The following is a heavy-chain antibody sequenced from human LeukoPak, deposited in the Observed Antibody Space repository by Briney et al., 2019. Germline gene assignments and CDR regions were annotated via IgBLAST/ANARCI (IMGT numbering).Heavy chain of an antibody. V-gene: IGHV4-34*01. Sequence: SETLSLTCAVYGGSYSGYYWSWLRQPPGEAVEWMVEINHSGSNKQNPSLKSGVTISVDTSKNQFSLKLSSVTAADTAVYYCARGQEGYSYGYDFDYWGQGTLVTVSS. CDR3: ARGQEGYSYGYDFDY. CDR2: INHSGSN. CDR1: GGSYSGYY. J-gene: IGHJ4*02. D-gene: IGHD5-18*01.